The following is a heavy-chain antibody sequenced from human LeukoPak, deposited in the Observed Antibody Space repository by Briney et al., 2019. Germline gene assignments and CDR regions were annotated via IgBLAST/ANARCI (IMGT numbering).Heavy chain of an antibody. J-gene: IGHJ3*02. CDR3: ITDSGPKEPDAFDI. V-gene: IGHV4-61*02. D-gene: IGHD1-26*01. CDR2: IYTSGST. CDR1: GGSISSGSYY. Sequence: SETLSLTCTVSGGSISSGSYYWSWIRQPAGKGLEWIGRIYTSGSTNYNPSLKSRVTISVDTSKNQFSLKLSSVTAADTAVYYCITDSGPKEPDAFDIWGQGTMVTVSS.